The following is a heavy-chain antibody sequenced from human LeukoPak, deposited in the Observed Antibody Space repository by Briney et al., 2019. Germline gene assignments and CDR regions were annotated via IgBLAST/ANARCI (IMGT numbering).Heavy chain of an antibody. V-gene: IGHV4-59*08. CDR2: LDHSGTT. D-gene: IGHD3-22*01. CDR1: GGPISTPY. J-gene: IGHJ4*02. Sequence: TSETLSLTCTVSGGPISTPYWGWIRQPPGEGLEWIGYLDHSGTTNCNPSLESRVTISVDTSKNQFSLKLTSVPAADTAVYYCARLYCYAGSCYAGLDHWGQGTLVTVSS. CDR3: ARLYCYAGSCYAGLDH.